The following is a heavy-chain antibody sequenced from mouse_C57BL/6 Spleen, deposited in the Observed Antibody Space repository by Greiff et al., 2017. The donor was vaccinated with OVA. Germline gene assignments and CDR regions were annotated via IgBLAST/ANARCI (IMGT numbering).Heavy chain of an antibody. CDR2: INPNNGGT. D-gene: IGHD1-1*01. J-gene: IGHJ3*01. Sequence: VQLKQSGPELVKPGASVKIPCKASGYTFTDYNMDWVKQSHGKSLEWIGDINPNNGGTIYNQKFKGKATLTVDKSSSTAYMELRSLTSEDTAVYYCASSYYYGSSYAWFAYWGQGTLVTVSA. CDR1: GYTFTDYN. CDR3: ASSYYYGSSYAWFAY. V-gene: IGHV1-18*01.